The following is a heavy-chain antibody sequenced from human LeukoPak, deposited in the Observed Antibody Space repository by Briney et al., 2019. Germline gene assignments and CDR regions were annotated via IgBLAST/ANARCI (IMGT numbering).Heavy chain of an antibody. CDR3: ARLGMSSGHFDY. CDR1: GGSISSSSYY. J-gene: IGHJ4*02. D-gene: IGHD3-10*01. CDR2: IYYSGST. Sequence: SETLSLTCTVSGGSISSSSYYWGWIRQPPGKGLEWIGSIYYSGSTYYNPSLKSRVTISADTSKDQFSLKLSSVTAADTAVYYCARLGMSSGHFDYWGQGTLVTVSS. V-gene: IGHV4-39*01.